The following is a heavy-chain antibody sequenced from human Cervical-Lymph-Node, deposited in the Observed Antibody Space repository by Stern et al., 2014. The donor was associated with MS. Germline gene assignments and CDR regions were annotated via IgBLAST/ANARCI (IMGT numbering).Heavy chain of an antibody. CDR1: GFTFSSYG. J-gene: IGHJ5*02. CDR3: ASSSDYGDYVGNWFDP. CDR2: IWYDGRNK. D-gene: IGHD4-17*01. V-gene: IGHV3-33*01. Sequence: VQLVESGGGVVPPGRSLRLSCAASGFTFSSYGMHWVRQAPGKGLEWVAVIWYDGRNKYYADSVKGRFTISRDNSKNTLYLQMNSLRAEDTAVYYCASSSDYGDYVGNWFDPWGQGTLVTVSS.